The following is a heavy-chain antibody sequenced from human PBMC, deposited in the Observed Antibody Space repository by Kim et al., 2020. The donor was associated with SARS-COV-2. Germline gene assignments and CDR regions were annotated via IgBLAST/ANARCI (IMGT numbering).Heavy chain of an antibody. Sequence: QAPGRGREVVAVISYDGSNKYYADSVKGRFTISRDNSKNTLYLQMNSLRAEDTAVYYCARELAHFPLDYWGQGTLVTVSS. CDR2: ISYDGSNK. D-gene: IGHD2-15*01. CDR3: ARELAHFPLDY. V-gene: IGHV3-30-3*01. J-gene: IGHJ4*02.